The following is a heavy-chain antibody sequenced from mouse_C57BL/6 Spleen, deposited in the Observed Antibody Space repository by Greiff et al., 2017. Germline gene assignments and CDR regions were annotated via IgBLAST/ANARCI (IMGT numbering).Heavy chain of an antibody. J-gene: IGHJ1*03. D-gene: IGHD1-1*01. CDR3: ARDFYYYGSPWYFDV. V-gene: IGHV3-6*01. Sequence: EVKLVESGPGLVKPSQSLSLTCSVTGYSITSGYYWNWIRQFPGNKLEWMGYISYDGSNNYNPSLKNRISITRDTSKNQFFLKLNSVTTEDTATYYCARDFYYYGSPWYFDVWGTGTTVTVSS. CDR1: GYSITSGYY. CDR2: ISYDGSN.